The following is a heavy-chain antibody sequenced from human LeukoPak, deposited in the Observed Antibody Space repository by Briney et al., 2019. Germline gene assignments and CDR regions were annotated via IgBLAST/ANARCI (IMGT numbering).Heavy chain of an antibody. J-gene: IGHJ5*02. CDR2: ISSSGSTI. Sequence: KAGGSLRLSCAASGFTLSDYYMSWIRQAPGKGLEWVSYISSSGSTIYYADSVKGRFTISRDNAKNSLYLQMNSLRAEDTAVHYCARVSAVAGTFWFDPWGQGTLVTVSS. CDR3: ARVSAVAGTFWFDP. CDR1: GFTLSDYY. V-gene: IGHV3-11*01. D-gene: IGHD6-19*01.